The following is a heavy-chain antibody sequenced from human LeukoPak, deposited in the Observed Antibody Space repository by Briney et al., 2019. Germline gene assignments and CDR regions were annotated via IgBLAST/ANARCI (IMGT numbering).Heavy chain of an antibody. V-gene: IGHV1-69*05. CDR2: IIPIFGTA. J-gene: IGHJ2*01. CDR1: GGTFSSYA. CDR3: ASTQDIVVVPAARDWYFDL. Sequence: ASVKVSCKASGGTFSSYAISWVRQAPGQGLEWMGGIIPIFGTANYAQKFQGRVTITTDESTSTAYMELSSLRSEDTAVYYCASTQDIVVVPAARDWYFDLWGRGTLVTVSS. D-gene: IGHD2-2*01.